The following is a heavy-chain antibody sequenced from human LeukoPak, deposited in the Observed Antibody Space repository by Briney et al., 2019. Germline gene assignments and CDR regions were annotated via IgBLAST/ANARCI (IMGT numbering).Heavy chain of an antibody. V-gene: IGHV3-30*02. D-gene: IGHD2-2*03. CDR2: IRYDGSNK. J-gene: IGHJ4*02. CDR3: AKDGYCSSTSCPFDY. Sequence: PGGSLRLSCAASGFTFSSYGMHWVRQAPGKGLEWVAFIRYDGSNKYYADSVKGRVTISRDNSKNTLYLQMNSLRAEDTAVYYCAKDGYCSSTSCPFDYWGQGTLVTVSS. CDR1: GFTFSSYG.